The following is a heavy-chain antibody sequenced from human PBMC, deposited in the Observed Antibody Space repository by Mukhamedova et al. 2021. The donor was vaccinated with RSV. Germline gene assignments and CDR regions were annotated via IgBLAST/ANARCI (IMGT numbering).Heavy chain of an antibody. J-gene: IGHJ6*02. Sequence: GLEWMGIINPSGGSTSYAQKFQGRVTMTRDTSTSTVYMELSSLRSEDTAVYYCARTLLWFGELKYYGMDVWGQGTTVTVPS. V-gene: IGHV1-46*01. D-gene: IGHD3-10*01. CDR3: ARTLLWFGELKYYGMDV. CDR2: INPSGGST.